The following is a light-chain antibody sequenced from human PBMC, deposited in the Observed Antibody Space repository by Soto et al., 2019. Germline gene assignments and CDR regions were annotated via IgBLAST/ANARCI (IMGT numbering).Light chain of an antibody. Sequence: DIQMTQSPSSLSASVVDRVTITCRASQSISSYLNWYQQTTGKAPKILIYAASSLQSGVPSRFSGSGSGTDFTLTISSLQPEDFSTYYCQQSYSNPLTFGGGTKVDIK. CDR2: AAS. CDR1: QSISSY. J-gene: IGKJ4*01. CDR3: QQSYSNPLT. V-gene: IGKV1-39*01.